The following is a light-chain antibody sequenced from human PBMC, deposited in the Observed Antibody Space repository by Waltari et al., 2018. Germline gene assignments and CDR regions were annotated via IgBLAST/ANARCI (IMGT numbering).Light chain of an antibody. CDR2: KVS. Sequence: DIQMTQSPSTLSASVGDRVTITCRASQSVSPWLAWYQQKPGKAPKLLIYKVSDLQSGVPSRFSGSGSGSGTEFTLTITSLQPDDFAIYYCQHFNGFPWTFGQGTKGEIK. J-gene: IGKJ1*01. CDR3: QHFNGFPWT. CDR1: QSVSPW. V-gene: IGKV1-5*03.